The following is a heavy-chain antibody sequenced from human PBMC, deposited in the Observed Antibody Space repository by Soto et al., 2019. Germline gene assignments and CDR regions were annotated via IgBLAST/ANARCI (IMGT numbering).Heavy chain of an antibody. V-gene: IGHV4-59*01. D-gene: IGHD3-10*01. Sequence: SETLSLTCTVSGGSISSYYWSWIRQPPGKGLEWIGYIYYSGSTNYNPSLKSRVTISVDTSKNQFSLKLSSVTAADTAVYYCTSSWESLWFGDRYYYGMDVWGQGTTVTVSS. CDR2: IYYSGST. J-gene: IGHJ6*02. CDR3: TSSWESLWFGDRYYYGMDV. CDR1: GGSISSYY.